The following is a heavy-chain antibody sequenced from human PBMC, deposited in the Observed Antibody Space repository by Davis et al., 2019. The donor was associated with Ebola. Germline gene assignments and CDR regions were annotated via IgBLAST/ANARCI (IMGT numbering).Heavy chain of an antibody. Sequence: GSLRLSCAASGFTFSDYYMSWIRQPPGKGLEWIGEINHSGSTNYNPSLKSRVTISVDTSKNQFSLKLSSVTAADTAVYYCARGPMIVVVIASTDDAFDIWGQGTMVTVSS. CDR1: GFTFSDYY. V-gene: IGHV4-34*01. CDR3: ARGPMIVVVIASTDDAFDI. CDR2: INHSGST. D-gene: IGHD3-22*01. J-gene: IGHJ3*02.